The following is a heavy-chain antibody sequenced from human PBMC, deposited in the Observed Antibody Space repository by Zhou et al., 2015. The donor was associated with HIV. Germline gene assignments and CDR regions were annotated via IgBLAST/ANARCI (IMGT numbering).Heavy chain of an antibody. CDR1: GGTFSSYT. CDR3: ARSNTVTAYYYYYYGMDV. CDR2: IIPILGIA. J-gene: IGHJ6*02. Sequence: QVQLDQPGAVVRKPGSSVKVSCKASGGTFSSYTISWVRQAPGQGLEWMGRIIPILGIANYAQKFQGRVTITADKSTSTAYMELSSLRSEDTAVYYCARSNTVTAYYYYYYGMDVWGQGTTVTVSS. D-gene: IGHD4-11*01. V-gene: IGHV1-69*02.